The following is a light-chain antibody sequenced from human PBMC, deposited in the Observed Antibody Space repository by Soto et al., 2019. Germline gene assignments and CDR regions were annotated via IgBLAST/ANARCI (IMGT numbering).Light chain of an antibody. V-gene: IGKV3-11*01. CDR3: QQRSSWPPT. Sequence: VLTESPSTLSLSAGPRTTLSCGASQSVSSYLAWYQQRPGQAPRLIIYAASNRATGVPARFSGSGYGTDFTLTISSLETEDFAVYYCQQRSSWPPTFGQGTRLEI. J-gene: IGKJ5*01. CDR1: QSVSSY. CDR2: AAS.